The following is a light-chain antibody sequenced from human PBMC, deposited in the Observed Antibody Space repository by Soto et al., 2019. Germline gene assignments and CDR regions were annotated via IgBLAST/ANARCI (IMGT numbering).Light chain of an antibody. J-gene: IGKJ4*01. CDR2: EAS. CDR1: QGVNAW. V-gene: IGKV1-12*01. CDR3: QQANSFPLT. Sequence: DTQMTQSPSSVSASVGARVTITCRASQGVNAWLAWYQKKPGKAPELLIYEASTLHSGVPSRFSGSGSGTDFTLTISSLQPEDFATYYCQQANSFPLTFGGGTKVEVQ.